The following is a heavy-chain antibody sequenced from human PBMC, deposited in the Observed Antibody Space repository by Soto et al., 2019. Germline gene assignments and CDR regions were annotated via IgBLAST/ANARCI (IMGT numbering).Heavy chain of an antibody. CDR2: ISYDGSNK. CDR3: AKGIWFGELLSPQFDY. D-gene: IGHD3-10*01. CDR1: GFTFSSYG. Sequence: QVQLVESGEGVVQPGRSLRLSCAASGFTFSSYGMHWVRQAPGKGLEWVAVISYDGSNKYYADSVKGRFTISRDNSKNTLYLHMNSLRAEDTAVYYCAKGIWFGELLSPQFDYWGQGTLVTVSS. V-gene: IGHV3-30*18. J-gene: IGHJ4*02.